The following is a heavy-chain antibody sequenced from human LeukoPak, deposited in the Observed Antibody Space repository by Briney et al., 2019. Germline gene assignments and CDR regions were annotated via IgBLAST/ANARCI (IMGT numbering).Heavy chain of an antibody. D-gene: IGHD3-3*01. V-gene: IGHV4-34*01. CDR1: GGSFSGYY. J-gene: IGHJ5*02. CDR3: ARHVEVRSGYYFWFDP. CDR2: INHSGST. Sequence: SETLSLTCAVYGGSFSGYYWSWIRQLPGKGLEWIGEINHSGSTNYNPSLKSRVTISVDTSKNQFSLKLSSVTAADTAVYYCARHVEVRSGYYFWFDPWGQGTLVTVSS.